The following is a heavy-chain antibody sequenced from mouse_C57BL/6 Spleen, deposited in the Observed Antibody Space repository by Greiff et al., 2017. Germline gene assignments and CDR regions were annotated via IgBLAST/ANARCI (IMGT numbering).Heavy chain of an antibody. CDR3: ARRPGTGAMDY. CDR2: INYDGSSN. V-gene: IGHV5-16*02. D-gene: IGHD4-1*01. CDR1: GFTFSDYY. J-gene: IGHJ4*01. Sequence: DVQLQESEGGLVQPGSSMKLSCTASGFTFSDYYMDWVRQVPEKCLEWVANINYDGSSNYYLDSLKSRFIISRDNAKNILYLQMSSLKSEDTATYYCARRPGTGAMDYWGQGTSVTVSS.